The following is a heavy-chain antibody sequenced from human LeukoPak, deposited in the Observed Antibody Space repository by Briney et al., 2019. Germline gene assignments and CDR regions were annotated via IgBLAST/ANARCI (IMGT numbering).Heavy chain of an antibody. CDR1: GYTFTSYA. J-gene: IGHJ4*02. D-gene: IGHD3-22*01. Sequence: ASVKVSCKASGYTFTSYAMHWVRQAPGQRLEWMGWINAGNGNTKYSQKFQGRVTMTRDTSTSTVYMELSSLRSEDTAVYYCARDSQGDYYDSSGIPYYWGQGTLVTVSS. V-gene: IGHV1-3*01. CDR3: ARDSQGDYYDSSGIPYY. CDR2: INAGNGNT.